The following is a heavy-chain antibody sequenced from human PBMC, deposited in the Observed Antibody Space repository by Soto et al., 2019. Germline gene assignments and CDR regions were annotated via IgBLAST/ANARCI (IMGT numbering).Heavy chain of an antibody. J-gene: IGHJ5*02. D-gene: IGHD6-13*01. CDR3: ASQAAAAFNRLDP. CDR2: IYYSWST. CDR1: GGSISHYY. Sequence: QVQLQESGPGLVKPSETLSLTCTVSGGSISHYYWSWIRQPPGPGLEWIGYIYYSWSTKYNPSLKRRVTISVDTSKKKFSLELSSVTAADTAVYHCASQAAAAFNRLDPWGQGTLVNVSS. V-gene: IGHV4-59*08.